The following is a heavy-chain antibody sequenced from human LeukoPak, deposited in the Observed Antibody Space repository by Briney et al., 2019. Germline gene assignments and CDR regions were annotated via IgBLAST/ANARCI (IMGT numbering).Heavy chain of an antibody. CDR3: TTNDITMVRGVLTYHDY. Sequence: PGGSLRLSCAASGFTFSNAWMSWVRQAPGKGLEWVGRIKSKTDGGTTDYAAPVKGRFTISRDDSKNTLYLQMNSLKTEDTAVYYCTTNDITMVRGVLTYHDYWGQGTLVTVSS. CDR1: GFTFSNAW. CDR2: IKSKTDGGTT. D-gene: IGHD3-10*01. J-gene: IGHJ4*02. V-gene: IGHV3-15*01.